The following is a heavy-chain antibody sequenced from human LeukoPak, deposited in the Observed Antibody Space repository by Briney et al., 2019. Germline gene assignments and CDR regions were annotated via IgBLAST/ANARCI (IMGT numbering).Heavy chain of an antibody. CDR1: GFTFSSYG. J-gene: IGHJ3*02. CDR2: IWYDGSNK. D-gene: IGHD5-18*01. CDR3: ARGSYVDTAHYAFDI. Sequence: GGSLRLSCAASGFTFSSYGMHWVRQAPGKGLEWVAVIWYDGSNKYYADSVKGRFTISRDNSKNTLYLQMNSLRAEDTAVYYCARGSYVDTAHYAFDIWGQGTMVTVSS. V-gene: IGHV3-33*01.